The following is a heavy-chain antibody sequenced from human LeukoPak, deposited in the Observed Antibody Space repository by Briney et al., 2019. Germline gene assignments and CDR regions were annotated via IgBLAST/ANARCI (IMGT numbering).Heavy chain of an antibody. D-gene: IGHD6-13*01. CDR2: IYTSGTT. J-gene: IGHJ4*02. CDR1: GGSVRRGNYY. V-gene: IGHV4-61*10. Sequence: SETLSLTCTVSGGSVRRGNYYWTWIRQPAGSGLEWIGRIYTSGTTDYNPSLRTRVTISVDASRNQFSLKLSSVTAADTAVYYCASSLAAAGTPFDYWGQGTLVTVSS. CDR3: ASSLAAAGTPFDY.